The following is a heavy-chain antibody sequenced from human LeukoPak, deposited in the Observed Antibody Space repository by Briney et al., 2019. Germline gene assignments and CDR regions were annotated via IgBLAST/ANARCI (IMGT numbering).Heavy chain of an antibody. CDR3: AREKFLEWYAVAGTFGYFDY. J-gene: IGHJ4*02. V-gene: IGHV3-7*01. Sequence: GGSLRLSCAASGFTFSSYWMSWVRQAPGKGLEWVANLKQDGGEKCYVDSVKGRFTISRDNAKNSLYLQMNSLRAEDTAVYYCAREKFLEWYAVAGTFGYFDYWGQGTLVTVSS. D-gene: IGHD6-19*01. CDR1: GFTFSSYW. CDR2: LKQDGGEK.